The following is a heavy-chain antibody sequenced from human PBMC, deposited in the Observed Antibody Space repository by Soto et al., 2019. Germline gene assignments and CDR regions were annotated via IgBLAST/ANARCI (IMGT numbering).Heavy chain of an antibody. CDR1: GGSLSNYG. CDR3: ARGYGARIVVTAYSDMDV. V-gene: IGHV1-69*05. CDR2: VIPVFGTP. Sequence: QVQLVQSGAEVKKPGSSVKVSCKASGGSLSNYGISWVRQAPGQGLERMGAVIPVFGTPNYAQKFQDRVTITPDESTTAVYMEVGSLTSEDTAAYCFARGYGARIVVTAYSDMDVWGQGTTVTVSS. D-gene: IGHD3-22*01. J-gene: IGHJ6*02.